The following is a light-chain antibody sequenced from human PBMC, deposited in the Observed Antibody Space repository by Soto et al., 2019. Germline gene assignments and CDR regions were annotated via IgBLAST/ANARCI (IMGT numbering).Light chain of an antibody. V-gene: IGLV1-44*01. J-gene: IGLJ3*02. Sequence: QSVLTQPPSASGTPGQRVTISCSGSSSNIGSNTVNWYQQLPGTAPKLLIYSNNQRPSGVPDRFSGSKSGTSASLAIRGLQSEDEADYYCVAWDDSLNGWVVGGGTKLTVL. CDR3: VAWDDSLNGWV. CDR1: SSNIGSNT. CDR2: SNN.